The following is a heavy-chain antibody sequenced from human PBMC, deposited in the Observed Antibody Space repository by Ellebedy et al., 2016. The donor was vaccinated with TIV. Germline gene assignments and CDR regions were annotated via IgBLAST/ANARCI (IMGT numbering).Heavy chain of an antibody. Sequence: SETLSLTXAVYGGSFSGYYWSWIRQPPGKGLEWIGEINHSGSTNYNPSLKSRVTISVDTSKNQFSLKLSSVTAADTAVYYCARGGIYYYGSGSSGVSYYYGMDVWGQGTTVTVSS. CDR2: INHSGST. CDR1: GGSFSGYY. CDR3: ARGGIYYYGSGSSGVSYYYGMDV. J-gene: IGHJ6*02. D-gene: IGHD3-10*01. V-gene: IGHV4-34*01.